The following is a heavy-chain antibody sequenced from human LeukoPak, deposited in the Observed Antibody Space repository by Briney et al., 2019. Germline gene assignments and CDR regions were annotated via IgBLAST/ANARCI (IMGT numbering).Heavy chain of an antibody. J-gene: IGHJ6*02. D-gene: IGHD2/OR15-2a*01. V-gene: IGHV4-30-2*01. CDR1: GGSISSGGYS. CDR2: IYHSGST. Sequence: PSQTLSLTCAVSGGSISSGGYSWSWIRQPPGKGLEWIGYIYHSGSTYYNPSLKSRVTISVDRSKNQFSLKLSSVTAADTAVYYRARGSMYYYYGMDVWGQGTTVTVSS. CDR3: ARGSMYYYYGMDV.